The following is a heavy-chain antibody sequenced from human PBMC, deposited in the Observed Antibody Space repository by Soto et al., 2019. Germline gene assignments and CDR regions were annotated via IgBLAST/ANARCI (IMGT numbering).Heavy chain of an antibody. J-gene: IGHJ6*02. CDR3: ARGVALGGYSYYYGMDV. CDR2: IYYSGST. V-gene: IGHV4-31*03. CDR1: GGSISSGGYY. Sequence: QVQLQESGPGLVKPSQTLSLTCTVSGGSISSGGYYWSWIRQHPGKGLEWIGYIYYSGSTYYNPSLKSRVTISVDTSKNQFSLKLSSVTAADTAVYYCARGVALGGYSYYYGMDVWGQGTTVTVSS. D-gene: IGHD5-18*01.